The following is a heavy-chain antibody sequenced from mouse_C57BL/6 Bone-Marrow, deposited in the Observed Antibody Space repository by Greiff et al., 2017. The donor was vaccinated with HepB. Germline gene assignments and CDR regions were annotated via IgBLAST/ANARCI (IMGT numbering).Heavy chain of an antibody. CDR2: IHPNSGST. V-gene: IGHV1-64*01. CDR3: ARNYGNDWYFDV. D-gene: IGHD2-1*01. CDR1: GYTFTSYW. Sequence: QVQLKQSGAELVKPGASVKLSCKASGYTFTSYWMHWVKQRPGQGLEWIGMIHPNSGSTNYNEKFKSKATLTVDKSSSTAYMQLSSLTSEDSAVYYCARNYGNDWYFDVWGTGTTVTVSS. J-gene: IGHJ1*03.